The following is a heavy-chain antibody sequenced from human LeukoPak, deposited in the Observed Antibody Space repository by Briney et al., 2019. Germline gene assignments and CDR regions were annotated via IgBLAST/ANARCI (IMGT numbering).Heavy chain of an antibody. V-gene: IGHV1-2*02. J-gene: IGHJ4*02. Sequence: ASVKVSCKASGYTFSGYYMHWVRQAPGQGLEWMGWINPYTGDTNYAQKFQGRVTMTRDTSISTAYMELSRLTSGDTAVYYCAPSGYTYFYFDYWGQGTLVIVSS. CDR2: INPYTGDT. CDR1: GYTFSGYY. D-gene: IGHD5-24*01. CDR3: APSGYTYFYFDY.